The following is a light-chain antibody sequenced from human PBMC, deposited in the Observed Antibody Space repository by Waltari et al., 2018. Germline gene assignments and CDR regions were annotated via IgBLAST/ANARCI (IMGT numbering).Light chain of an antibody. V-gene: IGLV3-19*01. CDR2: GKN. CDR3: HSRDSSGNVI. Sequence: SSELTQDPAVSVALGQTVRIPCQGASLRTYYVSWFHQKPGQAPALFIYGKNNRPSGIPDRFSASSSGSTASLTIIGAQAEDEADYYCHSRDSSGNVIIGGGTKLTVV. J-gene: IGLJ2*01. CDR1: SLRTYY.